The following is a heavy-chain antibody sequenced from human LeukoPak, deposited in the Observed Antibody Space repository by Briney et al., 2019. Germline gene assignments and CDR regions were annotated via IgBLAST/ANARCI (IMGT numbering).Heavy chain of an antibody. CDR2: IHSNNGNT. CDR3: ARHIVVVRECYYFGMDV. CDR1: GYTFSNYG. D-gene: IGHD2-15*01. J-gene: IGHJ6*01. V-gene: IGHV1-18*01. Sequence: ASVKVSCKASGYTFSNYGISWVRQAPGQGLEWIGWIHSNNGNTNYAQRLQGRVTMTTDPSTSTAYMELRSLRSDDTAVYYCARHIVVVRECYYFGMDVWGQGTTVTVSS.